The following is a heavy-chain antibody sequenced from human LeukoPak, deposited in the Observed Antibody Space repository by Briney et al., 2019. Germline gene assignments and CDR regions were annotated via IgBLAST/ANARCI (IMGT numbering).Heavy chain of an antibody. J-gene: IGHJ4*02. CDR2: IYYSGST. Sequence: SETLSLTCTVSGGSISSSSYYWGWIRQPPGKGLEWIGSIYYSGSTYYNPSLKSRVTISVDTSKNQFSLKLSSVTAADTAAYYCARGVADFDYWGQGTLVTVSS. V-gene: IGHV4-39*07. CDR1: GGSISSSSYY. D-gene: IGHD2-15*01. CDR3: ARGVADFDY.